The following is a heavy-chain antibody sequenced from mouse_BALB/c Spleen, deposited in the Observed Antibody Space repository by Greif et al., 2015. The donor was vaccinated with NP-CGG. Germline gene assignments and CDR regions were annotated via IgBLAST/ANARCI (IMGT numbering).Heavy chain of an antibody. Sequence: VQLQQSGTVLARPGASVKMSCKASGYTFTSYWMHWVKQRPGQGLEWIGAIYPGNSDTSYNQKFKGKAKLTAVTSTSTAYMELSSLTNEDSAVYYCTRSGNLLEGAMDYWGQGTSVTVSS. CDR2: IYPGNSDT. CDR3: TRSGNLLEGAMDY. CDR1: GYTFTSYW. V-gene: IGHV1-5*01. D-gene: IGHD2-14*01. J-gene: IGHJ4*01.